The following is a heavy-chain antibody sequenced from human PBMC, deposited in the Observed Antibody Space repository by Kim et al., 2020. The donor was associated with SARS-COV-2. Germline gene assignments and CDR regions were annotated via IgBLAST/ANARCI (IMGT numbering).Heavy chain of an antibody. CDR1: GYTFTSYY. J-gene: IGHJ5*02. CDR3: ARVTTMVRGVITENWFDP. D-gene: IGHD3-10*01. Sequence: ASVKVSCQASGYTFTSYYMHWVRQAPGQGLEWMGIINPSGGSTSYAQKFQGRVTMTRDTSTSTVYMELSSLRSEDTAVYYCARVTTMVRGVITENWFDPWGQGTLVTVSS. V-gene: IGHV1-46*01. CDR2: INPSGGST.